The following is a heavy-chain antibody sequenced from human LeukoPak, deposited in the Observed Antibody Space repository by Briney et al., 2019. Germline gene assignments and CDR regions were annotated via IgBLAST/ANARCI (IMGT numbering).Heavy chain of an antibody. CDR1: GFTFSSYA. V-gene: IGHV3-23*01. CDR3: AQPVAGYVYYFDY. J-gene: IGHJ4*02. Sequence: GGSLRLSCAASGFTFSSYAMSWVRQAPGKGREGGSAISGSGGSTYYADSVKGRFTISRDNSKTTLYLQMTTLRAEDTAVYSCAQPVAGYVYYFDYWGQGTLVTVSS. D-gene: IGHD6-19*01. CDR2: ISGSGGST.